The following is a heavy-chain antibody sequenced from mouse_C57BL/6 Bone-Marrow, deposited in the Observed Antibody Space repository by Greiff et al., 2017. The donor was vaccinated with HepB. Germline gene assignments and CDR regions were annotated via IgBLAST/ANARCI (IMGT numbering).Heavy chain of an antibody. Sequence: EVKLMESGPGLVKPSQSLSLTCSVTGYSITSGYYWNWIRQFPGNKLEWMGYISYDGSNNYNPSLKNRISITRDTSKNQFFLKLNSVTTEDTATYYCARTAQATYGGSVAYWGQGTLVTVSA. CDR3: ARTAQATYGGSVAY. J-gene: IGHJ3*01. D-gene: IGHD3-2*02. CDR2: ISYDGSN. CDR1: GYSITSGYY. V-gene: IGHV3-6*01.